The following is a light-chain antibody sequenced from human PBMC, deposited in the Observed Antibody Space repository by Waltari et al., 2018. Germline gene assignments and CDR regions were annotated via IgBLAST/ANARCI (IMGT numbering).Light chain of an antibody. CDR3: SSESSDKVVL. CDR1: SRDVGDSNS. Sequence: QSALTQPASVSGSPGQSVSISCTGTSRDVGDSNSVSWFQDRPGQGPKVIIYDVSDRPSGVPARFSGCKSGNTASLAISGLQAEDEADYYCSSESSDKVVLFGGGTKVTVL. CDR2: DVS. V-gene: IGLV2-14*03. J-gene: IGLJ3*02.